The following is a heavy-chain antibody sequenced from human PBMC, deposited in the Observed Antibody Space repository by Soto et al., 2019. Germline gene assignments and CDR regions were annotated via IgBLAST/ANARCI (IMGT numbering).Heavy chain of an antibody. J-gene: IGHJ3*02. Sequence: QVQLVQSGAAVKKPGSSVKVSCKASGGTFSSYAISWVRQAPGQGLEWMGGIIPSFGTANYAQKFQGRVTITADESTSKAYVELRSLRSEDTAVYYCARRVQGGRGAFDIWGQGTMVTVSS. CDR2: IIPSFGTA. CDR1: GGTFSSYA. D-gene: IGHD1-1*01. CDR3: ARRVQGGRGAFDI. V-gene: IGHV1-69*12.